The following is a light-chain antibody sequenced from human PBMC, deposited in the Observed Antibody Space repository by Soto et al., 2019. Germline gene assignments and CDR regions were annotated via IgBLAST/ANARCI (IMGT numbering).Light chain of an antibody. CDR2: RNN. CDR1: SSNIGSNY. CDR3: AAWDDSLSGVV. J-gene: IGLJ2*01. V-gene: IGLV1-47*01. Sequence: QSVLTQPPSASGTPGQRVTISCSGSSSNIGSNYVYWYQQLPVTAPKLLIYRNNQRPSGVPGRFSGSKSGTSASLAISGLRSEDEADYYCAAWDDSLSGVVFGGGTKLTVL.